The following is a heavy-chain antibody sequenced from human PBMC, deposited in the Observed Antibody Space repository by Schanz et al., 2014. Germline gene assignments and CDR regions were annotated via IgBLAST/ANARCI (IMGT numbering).Heavy chain of an antibody. CDR2: IYINSGST. CDR3: AKRCSSTSCSHGAFDI. D-gene: IGHD2-2*01. J-gene: IGHJ3*02. V-gene: IGHV3-53*01. Sequence: EVQLVESGGGLIQPGGSLRLSCAVSGFSVSTNYMSWVRQAPGKGLEWVSSIYINSGSTNYADSVKGRFTISRDNSKNTLYLQMNSLRDEDTAMYYCAKRCSSTSCSHGAFDIWGQGTMVTVSS. CDR1: GFSVSTNY.